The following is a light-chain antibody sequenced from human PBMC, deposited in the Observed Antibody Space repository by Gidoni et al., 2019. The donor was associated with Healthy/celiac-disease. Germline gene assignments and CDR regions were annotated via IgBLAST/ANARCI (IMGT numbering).Light chain of an antibody. CDR1: SSDVGGYNY. CDR2: EVS. J-gene: IGLJ2*01. Sequence: QSALTQPASVSGSPGQSSTISCTGTSSDVGGYNYVSWYQQHPGKAPKLMIYEVSNRPSGVSNRFSGSKSGNTASLTISGLQAEDEADYYCSSYTSSSPLFGGGTKLTVL. CDR3: SSYTSSSPL. V-gene: IGLV2-14*01.